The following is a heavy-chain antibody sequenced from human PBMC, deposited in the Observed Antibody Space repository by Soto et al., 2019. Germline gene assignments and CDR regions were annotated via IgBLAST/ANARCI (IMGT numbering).Heavy chain of an antibody. Sequence: GESLKISCKGSGYTFTSCAMHWVRQAPGQRLEWMGWINAGNGNTKYSQKFQGRVTITRDTSASTAYMELSSLRSEDTAVYYCARVRNYYDSSGYPLHYYGMDVWGQGTTVTVSS. CDR3: ARVRNYYDSSGYPLHYYGMDV. J-gene: IGHJ6*02. CDR1: GYTFTSCA. D-gene: IGHD3-22*01. CDR2: INAGNGNT. V-gene: IGHV1-3*01.